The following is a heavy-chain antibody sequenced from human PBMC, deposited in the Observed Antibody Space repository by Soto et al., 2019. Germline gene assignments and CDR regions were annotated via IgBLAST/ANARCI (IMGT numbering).Heavy chain of an antibody. V-gene: IGHV4-34*01. J-gene: IGHJ5*02. Sequence: QVHLQQWGAGLLKPSETLSLTCAVSGVSVSGYYWSWIRQPPGKGLAWIGEINHSGSTNYNPSLKSRFTISVDKSKNQFSLQLSSVSDADTAVYYCARGARFFGEVNIPVWFDHWGQGTLVTVSS. CDR3: ARGARFFGEVNIPVWFDH. CDR1: GVSVSGYY. CDR2: INHSGST. D-gene: IGHD3-3*01.